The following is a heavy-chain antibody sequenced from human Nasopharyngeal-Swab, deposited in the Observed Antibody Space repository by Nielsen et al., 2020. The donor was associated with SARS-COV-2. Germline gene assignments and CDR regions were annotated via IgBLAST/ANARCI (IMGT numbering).Heavy chain of an antibody. V-gene: IGHV4-39*07. CDR1: GGSISSSSYY. Sequence: SETLSLTCTVSGGSISSSSYYWAWIRQPPGKGLEWIGSIYYSGSTYYNPSLKSRVTISVDTSKNQFSLKLSSVTAADTAVYYCARDTLYGGNDYWGQGTLVTVSS. D-gene: IGHD4-23*01. CDR2: IYYSGST. CDR3: ARDTLYGGNDY. J-gene: IGHJ4*02.